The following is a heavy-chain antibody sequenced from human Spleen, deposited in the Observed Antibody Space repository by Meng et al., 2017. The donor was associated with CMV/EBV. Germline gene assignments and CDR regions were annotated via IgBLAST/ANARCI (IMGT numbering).Heavy chain of an antibody. CDR1: GFTFSSYS. V-gene: IGHV3-21*01. Sequence: EVQLVESGGXLVKPGGXLRLSCAASGFTFSSYSMNWVRQAPGKGLEWVSSISSSSSYIYYADSVKGRFTISRDNAKNSLYLQMNSLRAEDTAVYYCARVRARGLDYWGQGTLVTVSS. CDR3: ARVRARGLDY. D-gene: IGHD3-10*01. J-gene: IGHJ4*02. CDR2: ISSSSSYI.